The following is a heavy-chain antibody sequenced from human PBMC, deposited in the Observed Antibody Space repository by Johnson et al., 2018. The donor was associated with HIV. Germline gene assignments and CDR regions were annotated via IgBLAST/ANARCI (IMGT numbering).Heavy chain of an antibody. Sequence: QEQLVESGGGVVQPGGSLRLSCAASGFTFSSYGMHWVRQAPGKGLEWVAFIRYDGSNKYYADSVKGRFTISRDNSKNTVYLQMNSLRAEDTAVYYCARGKYSGSFTSPDAFDIWGQGTMVIVSS. V-gene: IGHV3-30*02. CDR3: ARGKYSGSFTSPDAFDI. CDR1: GFTFSSYG. CDR2: IRYDGSNK. D-gene: IGHD1-26*01. J-gene: IGHJ3*02.